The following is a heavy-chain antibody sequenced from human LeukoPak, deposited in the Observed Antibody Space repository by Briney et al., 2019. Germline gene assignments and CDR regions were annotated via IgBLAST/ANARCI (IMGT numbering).Heavy chain of an antibody. V-gene: IGHV3-11*06. CDR3: ARVGSIEAAGSPDY. CDR2: ISGSGSDT. CDR1: GFSFSDYY. Sequence: PGGSLRLSCAASGFSFSDYYMTWIRQAPGKGLEWLSYISGSGSDTNYADSVKGRFTTSRDNAKNSLYLQMNSLRAEDAAVYYCARVGSIEAAGSPDYWGQGTLVTVSS. J-gene: IGHJ4*02. D-gene: IGHD6-13*01.